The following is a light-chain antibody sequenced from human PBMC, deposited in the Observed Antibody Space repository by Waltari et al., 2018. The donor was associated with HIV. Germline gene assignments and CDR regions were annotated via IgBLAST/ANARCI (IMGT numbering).Light chain of an antibody. CDR3: QQYNSYSPIT. Sequence: DIQMTQSPSSLSASVGDRVTITCQASQDISNYLNWYQQKPGKAPKLLIYDASNLETGVPSRFSGSGSGTDFTFTISSLQPEDIATYYCQQYNSYSPITFGQGTRLEIK. J-gene: IGKJ5*01. CDR2: DAS. CDR1: QDISNY. V-gene: IGKV1-33*01.